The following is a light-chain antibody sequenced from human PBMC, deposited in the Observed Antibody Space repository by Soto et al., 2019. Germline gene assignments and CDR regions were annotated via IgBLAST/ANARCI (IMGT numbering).Light chain of an antibody. Sequence: DFVRSQSPDSLAVSLGERVTSSCKSSQSVLYSSNNQNYLAWYQQKAGQPPKLLIYWASSRESGVPDRFSGSGSGTDFTLTISSLQAEDVAVYYCQQYYSSPLTFGGGTKVDIK. V-gene: IGKV4-1*01. CDR3: QQYYSSPLT. CDR1: QSVLYSSNNQNY. CDR2: WAS. J-gene: IGKJ4*01.